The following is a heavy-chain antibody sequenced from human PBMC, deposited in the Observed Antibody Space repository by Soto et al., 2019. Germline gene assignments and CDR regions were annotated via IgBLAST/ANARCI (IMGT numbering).Heavy chain of an antibody. D-gene: IGHD4-17*01. CDR2: INSDGSYA. J-gene: IGHJ4*02. V-gene: IGHV3-74*01. Sequence: PGGSLRLSCTASGFNFSFYWVHWVRQAPGKGLVWVSRINSDGSYASSADSVKGRLTISRDNAKNTLYLQLNSLRAEDTAVYYCARGGAYGDYRSDYWGQGTLVTVSS. CDR3: ARGGAYGDYRSDY. CDR1: GFNFSFYW.